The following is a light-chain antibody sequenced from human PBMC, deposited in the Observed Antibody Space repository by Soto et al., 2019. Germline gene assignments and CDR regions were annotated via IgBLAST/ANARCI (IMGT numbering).Light chain of an antibody. CDR1: SSNIGSNY. CDR2: RNN. V-gene: IGLV1-47*01. J-gene: IGLJ7*01. CDR3: AVWDDSLNVPV. Sequence: QAVVTQPPSASGTPGQRVNISCSGSSSNIGSNYVYWYRQFPGTAPKLLIQRNNQRPSGVPDRFSGSKSGTSASLAISGLQSEDEADYYCAVWDDSLNVPVFGGGTQLTVL.